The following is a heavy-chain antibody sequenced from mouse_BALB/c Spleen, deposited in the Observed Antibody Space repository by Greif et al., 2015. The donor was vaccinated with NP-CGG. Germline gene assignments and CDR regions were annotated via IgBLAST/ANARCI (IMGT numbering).Heavy chain of an antibody. V-gene: IGHV2-6-2*01. D-gene: IGHD1-1*01. CDR3: ARHHYGSSYYYAMDY. Sequence: VQLVESGPDLVAPSQSLSITCTVSGSSLTSYGVHWVRQPPGKGLEWLVVIWSDGSTTYNSALKSRLSISKGNSKSQVFLKMNSLQTDDTAMYYCARHHYGSSYYYAMDYWGQGTSVTVSS. CDR1: GSSLTSYG. J-gene: IGHJ4*01. CDR2: IWSDGST.